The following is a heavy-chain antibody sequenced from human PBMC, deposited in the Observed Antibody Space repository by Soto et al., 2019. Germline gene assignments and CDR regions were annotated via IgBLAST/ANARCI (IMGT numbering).Heavy chain of an antibody. Sequence: EVQLVESGGGLVQPGGSLRLSCAASGFTFSSYWMHWVRQAPGKGLVWVSRINSDGSSTSYADSVKGRFTISRDNAKNTLYLQMNSLSAEDTAVYYCVRPGLVVAAATRVDYWGQGTLVTVSS. CDR2: INSDGSST. D-gene: IGHD2-15*01. CDR3: VRPGLVVAAATRVDY. V-gene: IGHV3-74*01. J-gene: IGHJ4*02. CDR1: GFTFSSYW.